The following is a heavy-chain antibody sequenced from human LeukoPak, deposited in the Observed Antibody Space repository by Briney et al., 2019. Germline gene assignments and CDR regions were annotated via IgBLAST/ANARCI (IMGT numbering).Heavy chain of an antibody. CDR1: GFTFSSYN. CDR2: ISSSSSYI. Sequence: GGSLRLSCAASGFTFSSYNMNWVRQAPGKGLEWVSSISSSSSYIYYADSVKGRFTTSRDSAKNSLYLQMNSLRAEDTAVYYCARGGYSYGSDTTNDYWGQGTLVTVSS. CDR3: ARGGYSYGSDTTNDY. V-gene: IGHV3-21*01. D-gene: IGHD5-18*01. J-gene: IGHJ4*02.